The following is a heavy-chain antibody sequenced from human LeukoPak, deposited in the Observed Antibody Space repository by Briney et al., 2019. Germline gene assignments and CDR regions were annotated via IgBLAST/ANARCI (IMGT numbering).Heavy chain of an antibody. CDR3: ARRTGALYYYDTTGPYDY. J-gene: IGHJ4*02. D-gene: IGHD3-22*01. Sequence: GGSLRLSCVASGFTFSDYWMSWVRQAPGKGLEWVSIIYTGGTKYYAGSVKGRFIISRDTSKNTLYLQMNSLRAEDTAVYYCARRTGALYYYDTTGPYDYWGQGTLVTVSS. V-gene: IGHV3-53*01. CDR1: GFTFSDYW. CDR2: IYTGGTK.